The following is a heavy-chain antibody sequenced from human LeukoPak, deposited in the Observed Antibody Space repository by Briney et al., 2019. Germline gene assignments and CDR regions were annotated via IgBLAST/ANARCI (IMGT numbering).Heavy chain of an antibody. CDR3: VVSSYGPYLYGINI. V-gene: IGHV3-23*01. J-gene: IGHJ3*02. CDR2: ISGSGGST. CDR1: GFTFSSYA. D-gene: IGHD2-8*01. Sequence: GGSLRLSCAASGFTFSSYAMSWVRQAPWKGLEWVSAISGSGGSTYYADSVKGRFTISRDNAKNSLYLQMNSLRAEDTAFYHCVVSSYGPYLYGINIWGHGTMVTVSS.